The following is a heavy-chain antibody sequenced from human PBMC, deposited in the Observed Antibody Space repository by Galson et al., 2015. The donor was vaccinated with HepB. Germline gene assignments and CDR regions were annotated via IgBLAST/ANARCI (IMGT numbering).Heavy chain of an antibody. CDR2: IKVATGNT. V-gene: IGHV1-3*01. CDR1: GYTFTSYA. Sequence: SVKVSCKASGYTFTSYAMHWVRQAPGQSLEWMGCIKVATGNTEYSQKFQGRVTITRDNSASTAYMELSSLRSEDTAVYYCTRVPSDFWNGYYVFDPWGQGTLVTVSS. CDR3: TRVPSDFWNGYYVFDP. J-gene: IGHJ5*02. D-gene: IGHD3-3*01.